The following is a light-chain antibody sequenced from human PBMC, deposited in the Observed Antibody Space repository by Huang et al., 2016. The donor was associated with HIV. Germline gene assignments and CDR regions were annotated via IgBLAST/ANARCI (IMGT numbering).Light chain of an antibody. CDR1: QDISSY. V-gene: IGKV1-12*01. Sequence: DIQMTQSPSSGSASVGERVTITCRASQDISSYVAWYQQKPGKAPKLLIYATSTLQSGVPARFSGSSSGTEVTLTISSLQPEDFATYYCQQTDRFSITFGQGTRLEIK. J-gene: IGKJ5*01. CDR3: QQTDRFSIT. CDR2: ATS.